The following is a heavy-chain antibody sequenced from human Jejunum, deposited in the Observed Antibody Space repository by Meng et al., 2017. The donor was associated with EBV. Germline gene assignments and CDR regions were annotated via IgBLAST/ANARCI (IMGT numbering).Heavy chain of an antibody. CDR2: GHFNGIT. V-gene: IGHV4-34*01. Sequence: SATLVSSLAAGGGVFNCCFCGLVPPPPQGRLEFIWEGHFNGITNYTPSLKSRVTMSVDASKNQVYLRVTSVAAEDTAVYYCARRTGDYVVGYWGQGTLVTVSS. CDR3: ARRTGDYVVGY. CDR1: GGVFNCCF. D-gene: IGHD2-8*02. J-gene: IGHJ4*02.